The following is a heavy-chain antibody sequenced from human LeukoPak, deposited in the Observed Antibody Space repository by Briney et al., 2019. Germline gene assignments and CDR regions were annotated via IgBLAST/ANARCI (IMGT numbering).Heavy chain of an antibody. D-gene: IGHD5-18*01. Sequence: SETLSLTYTVSGGSISSYYWSWIRQPPGKGLEWIGYIYNSVSTNYNPSLKSRVTISLDTSKNQFSLKLTSVTAADTAVYYCARKTPMAEAYYFDYWGQGTLVTVSS. J-gene: IGHJ4*02. CDR3: ARKTPMAEAYYFDY. CDR1: GGSISSYY. CDR2: IYNSVST. V-gene: IGHV4-59*01.